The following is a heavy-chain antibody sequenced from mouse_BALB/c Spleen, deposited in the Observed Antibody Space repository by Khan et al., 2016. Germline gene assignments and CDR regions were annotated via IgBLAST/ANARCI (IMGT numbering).Heavy chain of an antibody. CDR2: IYPGGGYT. CDR3: AREGPYAMDY. V-gene: IGHV1-63*02. CDR1: GYTFTNYW. Sequence: QVQLQQSGAELVRPGTSVKISCKASGYTFTNYWLGWVKQRPGHGLEWIGDIYPGGGYTNYNEKFTGKATLTADTSSSTAYMQLSSLTSEDSVDYFCAREGPYAMDYWGQGTSVTVSS. J-gene: IGHJ4*01.